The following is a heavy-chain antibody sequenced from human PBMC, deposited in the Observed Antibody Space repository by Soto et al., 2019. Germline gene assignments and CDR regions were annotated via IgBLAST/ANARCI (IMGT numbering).Heavy chain of an antibody. CDR2: ISFISSYT. CDR1: GLTLSDYY. Sequence: QVQLVESGGGLVKPGGSLRLSCAASGLTLSDYYMTWIRQAPGKGLEWVSDISFISSYTNYADSVKGRFTISRDNAKNSLYLQMTSLRAEDTAVYYCARDGYGFGKGYYLDHWGQGTLVTVSS. D-gene: IGHD5-18*01. J-gene: IGHJ4*02. V-gene: IGHV3-11*06. CDR3: ARDGYGFGKGYYLDH.